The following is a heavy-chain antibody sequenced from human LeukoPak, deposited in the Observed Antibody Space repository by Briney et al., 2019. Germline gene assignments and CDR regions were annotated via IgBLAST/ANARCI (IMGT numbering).Heavy chain of an antibody. J-gene: IGHJ4*02. V-gene: IGHV1-69*05. CDR3: ARGGPYRSSSDPADY. CDR1: GGTFSSYA. D-gene: IGHD6-6*01. CDR2: IIPIFGTA. Sequence: ASVKVSCKASGGTFSSYAISWVRQAPGQGLEWMGGIIPIFGTANYAQKFQGRVTITTDESTSTAYMELSSLRSEDTAVYYCARGGPYRSSSDPADYWGQGTLVTVSS.